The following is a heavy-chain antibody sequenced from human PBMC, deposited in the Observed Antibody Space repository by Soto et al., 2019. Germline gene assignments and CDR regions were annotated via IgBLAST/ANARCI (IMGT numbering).Heavy chain of an antibody. CDR1: GYSFTIYW. V-gene: IGHV5-51*01. CDR2: IYPGYSDT. Sequence: GESLKISCKGSGYSFTIYWNGWVRQMPGKGLEWMGIIYPGYSDTRYSPSFQGQVPTSTDKSISTAYLQWSSLKASDTAMYYCARHGPRVYYDNSDYYYYGMDVWGQGTTVTVSS. CDR3: ARHGPRVYYDNSDYYYYGMDV. D-gene: IGHD3-22*01. J-gene: IGHJ6*02.